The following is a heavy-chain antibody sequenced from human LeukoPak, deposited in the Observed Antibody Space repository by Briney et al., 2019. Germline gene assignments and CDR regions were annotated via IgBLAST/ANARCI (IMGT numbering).Heavy chain of an antibody. V-gene: IGHV4-38-2*02. Sequence: SETLSLTCTVSGYSISSGYYWGWIRQPPGKGLEWIGEINHSGSTNYNPSLKSRVTISVDTSKNQFSLKLSSVTAADTAVYYCARPNYYGSGTYYFDYWGQGTLVTVSS. D-gene: IGHD3-10*01. CDR3: ARPNYYGSGTYYFDY. CDR1: GYSISSGYY. CDR2: INHSGST. J-gene: IGHJ4*02.